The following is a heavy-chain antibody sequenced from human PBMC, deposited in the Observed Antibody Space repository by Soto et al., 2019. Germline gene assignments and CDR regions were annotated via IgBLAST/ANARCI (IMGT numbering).Heavy chain of an antibody. CDR1: GLPVAGSY. CDR3: VRPLPSGQTHARDV. V-gene: IGHV3-53*01. J-gene: IGHJ6*02. Sequence: GSLRLSCVASGLPVAGSYMAWVRQAPGKGLEWASVIYNDGTTYYSQSVEGRFTISRDTSKNTLYLQMDRLRDEDTAVYYCVRPLPSGQTHARDVWGQGTTVTVSS. CDR2: IYNDGTT. D-gene: IGHD3-10*01.